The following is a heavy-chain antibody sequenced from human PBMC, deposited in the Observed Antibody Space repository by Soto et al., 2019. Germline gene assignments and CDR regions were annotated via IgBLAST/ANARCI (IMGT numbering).Heavy chain of an antibody. J-gene: IGHJ5*02. Sequence: KPSETMSLTSAISGDPITWGDYSWNWIRQPPGKGLEWIGYIFHGGSTYYNPSLRSRVTISVDRSRTQFSLKMSSVTAADTAVYYCARGRVVVPAAVMFNCLDPWGQGALVTVSS. CDR3: ARGRVVVPAAVMFNCLDP. CDR1: GDPITWGDYS. CDR2: IFHGGST. D-gene: IGHD2-2*01. V-gene: IGHV4-30-2*01.